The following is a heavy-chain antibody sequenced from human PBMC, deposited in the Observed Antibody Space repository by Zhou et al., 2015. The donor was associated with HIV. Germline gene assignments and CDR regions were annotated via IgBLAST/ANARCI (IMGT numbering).Heavy chain of an antibody. Sequence: QVQLAQSGAEVKKPGASVKVSCKTSGYSFTSYGVSWVRQVPGQGLEWMGWISADNGKTNYAQKFQGRVTLTTDRSTRTAYMELRTLRSDDAAIYYCATDDIGGYHSFNYWGQGTLVSVSS. CDR1: GYSFTSYG. D-gene: IGHD3-22*01. J-gene: IGHJ4*02. CDR2: ISADNGKT. CDR3: ATDDIGGYHSFNY. V-gene: IGHV1-18*01.